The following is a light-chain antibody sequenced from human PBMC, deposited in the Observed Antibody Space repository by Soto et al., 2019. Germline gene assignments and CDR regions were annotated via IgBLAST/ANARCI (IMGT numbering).Light chain of an antibody. CDR1: SSNIGAGYA. CDR3: QSHDNSLSGFYV. J-gene: IGLJ1*01. V-gene: IGLV1-40*01. Sequence: SVLTQPPSVSGAPGQRVTISCTGSSSNIGAGYAVHWYQKLPGTGPKLLIYNNAIRPSGVPDRFSGSRSGTSASLAITGLQAEDEADYYCQSHDNSLSGFYVFGTGTKVTVL. CDR2: NNA.